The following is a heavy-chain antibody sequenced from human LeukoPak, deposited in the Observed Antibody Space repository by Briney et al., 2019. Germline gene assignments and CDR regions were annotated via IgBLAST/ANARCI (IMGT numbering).Heavy chain of an antibody. V-gene: IGHV1-2*04. CDR3: ARDGRAYYDILTGYYHFDF. J-gene: IGHJ4*02. CDR1: GYTFTGYY. Sequence: ASVKVSCKASGYTFTGYYMHWVRQAPGQGLEWMGWINPNSGGTNFAQKFQGWVTMTRDTSTSTAYMELSRLRSDDTAVYYCARDGRAYYDILTGYYHFDFWGQGTLVTVSS. D-gene: IGHD3-9*01. CDR2: INPNSGGT.